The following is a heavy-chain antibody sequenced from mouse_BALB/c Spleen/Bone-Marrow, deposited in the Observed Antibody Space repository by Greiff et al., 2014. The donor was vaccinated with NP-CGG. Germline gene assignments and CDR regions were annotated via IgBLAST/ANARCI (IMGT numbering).Heavy chain of an antibody. J-gene: IGHJ3*01. CDR2: INPDSSTI. Sequence: VQLQQSGGGLVQPGGSLKLSCAASGFDFNRYWMSWVRQAPGKGLEWIGEINPDSSTINYTPSLKDKFIISRDNAKNTLYLQMSKVRSEDTALYYCARLSYYGRFAYWGQGTLVTVSA. CDR3: ARLSYYGRFAY. CDR1: GFDFNRYW. V-gene: IGHV4-1*02. D-gene: IGHD1-1*01.